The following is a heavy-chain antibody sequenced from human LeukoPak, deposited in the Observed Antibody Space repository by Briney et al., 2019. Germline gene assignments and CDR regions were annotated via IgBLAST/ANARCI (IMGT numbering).Heavy chain of an antibody. D-gene: IGHD6-19*01. CDR1: GFTFSNYA. J-gene: IGHJ4*02. CDR3: ARRSGVAVAGAFDY. V-gene: IGHV3-23*01. CDR2: ISGSGDTT. Sequence: GRSLRLSCVASGFTFSNYAMRWVRQAPGKGLEWVSGISGSGDTTYYADSVKGRFTISRDNSKNTLHLQMNSLRAEDTAVYFCARRSGVAVAGAFDYWGQGTLVTVSS.